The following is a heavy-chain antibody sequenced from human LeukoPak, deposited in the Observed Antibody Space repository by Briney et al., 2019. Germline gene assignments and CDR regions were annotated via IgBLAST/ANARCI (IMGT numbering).Heavy chain of an antibody. D-gene: IGHD1-14*01. CDR1: GGSISSNNW. CDR2: IYHSGSP. Sequence: SETLSLTCAVSGGSISSNNWWGWVRQPPGKGLEWIGEIYHSGSPNYNPSLKSRVTISVDKSRNHFSLNLSSVTAADTAVYYCGEGKHNHLDQWYYLGQGTLVTVSS. CDR3: GEGKHNHLDQWYY. J-gene: IGHJ4*03. V-gene: IGHV4/OR15-8*01.